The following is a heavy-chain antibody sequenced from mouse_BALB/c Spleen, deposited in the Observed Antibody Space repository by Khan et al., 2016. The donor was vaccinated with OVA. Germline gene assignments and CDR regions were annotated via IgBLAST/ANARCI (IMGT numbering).Heavy chain of an antibody. J-gene: IGHJ3*01. CDR1: DFNIKDYY. CDR2: IDPENGET. CDR3: ASSGYSAWFAY. Sequence: VQLQQSGAELVRPGALVKLSCKASDFNIKDYYMHWVKQRPEQGLEWIGWIDPENGETVYDPKFQGKAIMTADTSSITAYLQLSSLTSEDTAVYYCASSGYSAWFAYWGQGTLVTVSA. V-gene: IGHV14-1*02.